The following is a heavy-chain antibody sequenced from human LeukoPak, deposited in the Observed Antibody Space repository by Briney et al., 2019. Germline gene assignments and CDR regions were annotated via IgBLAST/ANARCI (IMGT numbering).Heavy chain of an antibody. CDR2: ISYSGNTI. CDR3: AREELYYMDV. Sequence: GGSLRLSCAASAFTFSSYGMSWVRQAPGKGLEWISYISYSGNTIYYGDSVKGRFTISRDNAKNSLYLQMNSLRAEDTAVYYCAREELYYMDVWGKGTTVTISS. D-gene: IGHD1-26*01. J-gene: IGHJ6*03. CDR1: AFTFSSYG. V-gene: IGHV3-48*04.